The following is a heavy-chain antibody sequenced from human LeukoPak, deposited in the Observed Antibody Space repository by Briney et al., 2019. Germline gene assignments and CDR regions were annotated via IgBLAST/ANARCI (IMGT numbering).Heavy chain of an antibody. Sequence: SVKLSCNASGYTFTGYDMHWSRQGPGQGLELMGLSNPNSGGTNYSQKFQRSGAMIRDTSISTAYMELIRLGSDDTTVDYCSRAPTVATLSAFDSCGQGTLVTVSS. V-gene: IGHV1-2*02. J-gene: IGHJ4*02. D-gene: IGHD2-15*01. CDR1: GYTFTGYD. CDR3: SRAPTVATLSAFDS. CDR2: SNPNSGGT.